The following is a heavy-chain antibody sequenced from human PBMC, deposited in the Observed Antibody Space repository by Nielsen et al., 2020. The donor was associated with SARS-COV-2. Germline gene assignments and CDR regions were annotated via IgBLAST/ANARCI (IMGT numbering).Heavy chain of an antibody. V-gene: IGHV1-46*01. Sequence: ASVKVSCKASGYTFTSYYMHWVRQAPGQGLEWMGIINPSGGSTSYAQKFQGRVTMTRDTSTSTVYMELSSLRSEDTTVYYCAKAYSSSWYPDYWGQGTLVTVSS. CDR3: AKAYSSSWYPDY. CDR2: INPSGGST. CDR1: GYTFTSYY. J-gene: IGHJ4*02. D-gene: IGHD6-13*01.